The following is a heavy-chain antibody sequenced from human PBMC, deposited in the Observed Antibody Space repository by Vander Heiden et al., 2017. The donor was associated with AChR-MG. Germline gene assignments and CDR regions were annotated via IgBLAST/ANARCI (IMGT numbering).Heavy chain of an antibody. Sequence: EVQLVAAGGGLVKPGGSFRLSCAAPGLTFSNAWMSWVRQAPGKGLEWVGRIKSKTDGGITDYAAPVKGRFTISRDDSKNTLYLQMNSLKTEDTAVYYCTTARDSSEYFYWGQGTLVTVSS. V-gene: IGHV3-15*01. CDR3: TTARDSSEYFY. CDR1: GLTFSNAW. D-gene: IGHD3-22*01. CDR2: IKSKTDGGIT. J-gene: IGHJ4*02.